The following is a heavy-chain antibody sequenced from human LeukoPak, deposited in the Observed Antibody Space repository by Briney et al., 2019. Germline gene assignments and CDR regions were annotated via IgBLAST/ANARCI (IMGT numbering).Heavy chain of an antibody. CDR1: GYTFTSYY. V-gene: IGHV3-30*18. CDR3: AKQKSASNYYYYYSMDL. CDR2: ITYDGRNK. J-gene: IGHJ6*02. Sequence: SCKASGYTFTSYYMHWVRQAPGKGLEWVAIITYDGRNKYHANSVKGRFSISRDDSKNTLFLQMNSLRAEDTAVYYCAKQKSASNYYYYYSMDLWGQGTTVTVSS. D-gene: IGHD2-15*01.